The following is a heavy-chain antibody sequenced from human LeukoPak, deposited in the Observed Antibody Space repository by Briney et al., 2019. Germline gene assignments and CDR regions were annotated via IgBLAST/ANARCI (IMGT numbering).Heavy chain of an antibody. CDR2: MNPNSGNT. V-gene: IGHV1-8*03. D-gene: IGHD6-13*01. CDR1: GYTFTSYD. Sequence: ASVKVSCKASGYTFTSYDINWVRQAPGQGLEWVGWMNPNSGNTGYAQKFQGRVTITRNTSISTAYMELSSLRSKDTGVYYCARNVIAAAGTFDYWGQGTLVTVSS. J-gene: IGHJ4*02. CDR3: ARNVIAAAGTFDY.